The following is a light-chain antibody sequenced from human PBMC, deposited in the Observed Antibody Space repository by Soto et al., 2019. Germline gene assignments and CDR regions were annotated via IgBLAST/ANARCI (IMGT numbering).Light chain of an antibody. CDR2: DAS. CDR3: QQFNSYPPIT. CDR1: QGISSA. V-gene: IGKV1-13*02. Sequence: AIQLTQSPSSLSASVGDRVTITCRASQGISSALAWYQQKPGKAPKLLIYDASSLESGVPSRFSGSGSGTDFTLTISSLQPEDFATYYCQQFNSYPPITFGQGPRLEIK. J-gene: IGKJ5*01.